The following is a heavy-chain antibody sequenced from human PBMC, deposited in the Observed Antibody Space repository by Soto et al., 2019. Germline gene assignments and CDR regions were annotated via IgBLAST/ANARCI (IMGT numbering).Heavy chain of an antibody. CDR2: TNSDGSSI. V-gene: IGHV3-74*01. D-gene: IGHD6-13*01. Sequence: GGSLRLSCAASGFTFSTYWMHWVRQAPGKGLVWVSRTNSDGSSISYADSVKGRFTISRDNAKNTLYLQMNSLRAEDTAVYYCAREYSSSRYFDYWGQGTLVTVSS. J-gene: IGHJ4*02. CDR1: GFTFSTYW. CDR3: AREYSSSRYFDY.